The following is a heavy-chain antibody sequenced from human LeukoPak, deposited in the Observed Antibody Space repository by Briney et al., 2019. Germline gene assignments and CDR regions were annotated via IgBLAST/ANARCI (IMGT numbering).Heavy chain of an antibody. Sequence: SVKVSCKAPGGTFSSYAISWVRQAPGQGLEWMGGIIPIFGTANYAQKFQGRVTITADESTSTAYMELSSLRSEDTAVYYCARASGDIVVVPAAIWFDPWGQGTLVTVSS. J-gene: IGHJ5*02. CDR1: GGTFSSYA. CDR3: ARASGDIVVVPAAIWFDP. V-gene: IGHV1-69*13. CDR2: IIPIFGTA. D-gene: IGHD2-2*01.